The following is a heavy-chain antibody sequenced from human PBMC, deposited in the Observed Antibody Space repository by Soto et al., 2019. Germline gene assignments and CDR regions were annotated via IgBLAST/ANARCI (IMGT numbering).Heavy chain of an antibody. Sequence: PSETLSLTCTVSGGSISSGDYYWSWIRQPPGKGLEWIGYIYYSGSTYYNPSLKSRVTISVDTSKSQFSLKLSPVIAADTAVYYCASIRGYSYGFDYWGQGTLVTVSS. CDR2: IYYSGST. CDR1: GGSISSGDYY. D-gene: IGHD5-18*01. J-gene: IGHJ4*02. V-gene: IGHV4-30-4*01. CDR3: ASIRGYSYGFDY.